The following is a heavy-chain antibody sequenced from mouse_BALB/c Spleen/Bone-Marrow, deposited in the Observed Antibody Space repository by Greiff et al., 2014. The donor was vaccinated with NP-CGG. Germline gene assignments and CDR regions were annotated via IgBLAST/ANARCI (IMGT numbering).Heavy chain of an antibody. Sequence: DVKLVESGGGLVKPGGSLKLSCAASGFTFSDFYMFWFRQTPEKRLEWVATISNGGTYTYYPDSVKGRFTISRDNARNNLYLQMSSLKSEDTATYYCARSGERYGAMDYWGQGTSVTVTS. V-gene: IGHV5-4*02. D-gene: IGHD1-1*02. J-gene: IGHJ4*01. CDR1: GFTFSDFY. CDR2: ISNGGTYT. CDR3: ARSGERYGAMDY.